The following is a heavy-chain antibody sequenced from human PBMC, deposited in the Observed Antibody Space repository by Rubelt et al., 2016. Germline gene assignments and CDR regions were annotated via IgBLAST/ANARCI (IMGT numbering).Heavy chain of an antibody. V-gene: IGHV1-18*01. D-gene: IGHD1-7*01. CDR3: ARDLPPFRRYNWNFPLDY. CDR1: GYTFTSYG. CDR2: ISAYNGTT. J-gene: IGHJ4*02. Sequence: QVQLVQSGAEVKKPGASVKVSCKASGYTFTSYGISWVRQAPGQGLEWMGWISAYNGTTNYAQKRQGRVTMTTDTSTSTAYMELRSLGSDDTAVYYCARDLPPFRRYNWNFPLDYWGQGTLVTVSS.